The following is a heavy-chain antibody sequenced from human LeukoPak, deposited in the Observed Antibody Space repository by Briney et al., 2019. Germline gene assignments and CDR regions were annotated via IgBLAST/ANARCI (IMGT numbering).Heavy chain of an antibody. J-gene: IGHJ3*02. CDR1: GYTFISYG. V-gene: IGHV1-18*01. D-gene: IGHD3-16*01. CDR3: ARVIGAFGGPTTGFDI. CDR2: ISAYNGNT. Sequence: ASVKVSCKTSGYTFISYGISWVRQAPGQGLEWMGWISAYNGNTNYAQKLQGRVTMTTDTSTSTAYMELRSLRSDDTAVYYCARVIGAFGGPTTGFDIWGQGTMVTVSS.